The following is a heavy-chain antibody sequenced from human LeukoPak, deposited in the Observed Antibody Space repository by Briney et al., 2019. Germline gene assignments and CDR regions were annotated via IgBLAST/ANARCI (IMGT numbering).Heavy chain of an antibody. CDR3: ARAYSGYDFNYYYYYMDV. V-gene: IGHV4-34*01. CDR2: INHSGST. CDR1: GGSFSGYY. Sequence: SETLSLTCAVYGGSFSGYYWSWIRQPPGKGLEWIGEINHSGSTNYNPSLKSRVTISVDTSKNQFSLKLSSVTAADTAVYYCARAYSGYDFNYYYYYMDVWGKGTTVTISS. J-gene: IGHJ6*03. D-gene: IGHD5-12*01.